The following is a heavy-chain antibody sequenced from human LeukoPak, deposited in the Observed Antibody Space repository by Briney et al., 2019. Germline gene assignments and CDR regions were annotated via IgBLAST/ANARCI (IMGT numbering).Heavy chain of an antibody. V-gene: IGHV3-53*01. CDR3: ASVRGD. CDR2: IYSGVGP. CDR1: GFTVSSNS. D-gene: IGHD3-10*02. Sequence: GGSLRLSCTVSGFTVSSNSMSWVRQAPGKGLEWVSFIYSGVGPHYSDSVKGRFTISRDDSKNTLYLQMNSLRAEDTAVYYCASVRGDWGQGTLVTVSS. J-gene: IGHJ4*02.